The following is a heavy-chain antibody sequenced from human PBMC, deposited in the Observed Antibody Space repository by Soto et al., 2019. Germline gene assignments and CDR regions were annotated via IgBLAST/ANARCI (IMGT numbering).Heavy chain of an antibody. Sequence: PSETLSLTCTVSGGSISSGTSYWSWIRQRPGKGLEWIGYIYYSGSTNYTPSLRSRVTISVDTSKNQFSLRLSSVTAADTAVYYCARQRCSSTSCYFGYWGQGTLVTVSS. CDR2: IYYSGST. J-gene: IGHJ4*02. V-gene: IGHV4-61*01. D-gene: IGHD2-2*01. CDR3: ARQRCSSTSCYFGY. CDR1: GGSISSGTSY.